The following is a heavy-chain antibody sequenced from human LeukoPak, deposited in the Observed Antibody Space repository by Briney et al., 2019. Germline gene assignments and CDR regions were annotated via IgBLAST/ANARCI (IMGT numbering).Heavy chain of an antibody. Sequence: PGGSLRLSCAASGFTFSSYGMHWVRQAPGKGLEWVAVISYDGSNKYYADSVKGRFTISRDNSKNTLYLQMNSLRAEDTAVYYCARESVVEYFDWLLLFWGQGTLVTVSS. CDR1: GFTFSSYG. J-gene: IGHJ4*02. D-gene: IGHD3-9*01. CDR3: ARESVVEYFDWLLLF. V-gene: IGHV3-30*03. CDR2: ISYDGSNK.